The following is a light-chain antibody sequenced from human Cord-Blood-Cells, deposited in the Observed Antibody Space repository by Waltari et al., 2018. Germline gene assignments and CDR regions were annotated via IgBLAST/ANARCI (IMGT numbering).Light chain of an antibody. V-gene: IGLV2-14*03. CDR1: RSDVGGYNY. CDR2: DVS. J-gene: IGLJ3*02. Sequence: QSALTQPASVSGSPGQSITISCTGTRSDVGGYNYVSCYQQHPGKAPKHMIYDVSNRPSGVSNRFSGSKSGITASLTISGLQAEDEADYYCSSYTSSSTLVFGGGTKLTVL. CDR3: SSYTSSSTLV.